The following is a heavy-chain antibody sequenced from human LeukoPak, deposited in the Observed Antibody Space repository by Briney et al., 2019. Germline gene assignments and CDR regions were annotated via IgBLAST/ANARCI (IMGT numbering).Heavy chain of an antibody. V-gene: IGHV3-30-3*01. D-gene: IGHD2-21*02. Sequence: PGRSLRLSCAASGFTFSSYAMHWVRQAPGKGLEWVAVISYDGSNKYYADSVKGRFTISRDNSKNTLYLQMNSLRAEDTAVYYCARDTHGDRGFDYWGQGTLVTVSS. J-gene: IGHJ4*02. CDR3: ARDTHGDRGFDY. CDR2: ISYDGSNK. CDR1: GFTFSSYA.